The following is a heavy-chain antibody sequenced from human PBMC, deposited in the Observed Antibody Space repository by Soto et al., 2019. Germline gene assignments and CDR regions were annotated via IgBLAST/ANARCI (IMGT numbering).Heavy chain of an antibody. CDR3: ARHLYGSGERFDP. CDR1: GGSISSYY. J-gene: IGHJ5*02. CDR2: IYYSGSI. V-gene: IGHV4-59*08. D-gene: IGHD3-10*01. Sequence: QVQLQESGPGLVKPSETLSLTCTVSGGSISSYYWSWIRQPPGKGLEWIGYIYYSGSINYNPSLKSRVTISEDTSKNQFSLKLSSVTAADTAVYYCARHLYGSGERFDPWGQGTLVTVSS.